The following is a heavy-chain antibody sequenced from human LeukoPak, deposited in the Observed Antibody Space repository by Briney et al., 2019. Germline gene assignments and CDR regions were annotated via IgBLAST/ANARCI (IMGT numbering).Heavy chain of an antibody. CDR1: GGTFSSYA. Sequence: SVKVSCKASGGTFSSYAISWVRQAPGQGLEWMGGIIPIFGTADYAQKFQGRVTITADESTSTAYMELSSLSSEDTAVYYCAVGGRLRHFDYWGQGTLVTVSS. CDR3: AVGGRLRHFDY. V-gene: IGHV1-69*13. CDR2: IIPIFGTA. D-gene: IGHD1-26*01. J-gene: IGHJ4*02.